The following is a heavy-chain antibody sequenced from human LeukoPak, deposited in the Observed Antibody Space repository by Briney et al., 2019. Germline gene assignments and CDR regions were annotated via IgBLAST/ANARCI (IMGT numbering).Heavy chain of an antibody. J-gene: IGHJ4*02. Sequence: SGGPLRLSCAASGFTFSSYEVNWVRQAPGRGVEGVSYNSDSGRPVYYADSGKGRFTISRDNAKNSLFLQMHSLSAEETAVYYCAGSQSALGAKTIDFRGQGTPGTVPS. D-gene: IGHD1-26*01. V-gene: IGHV3-48*03. CDR1: GFTFSSYE. CDR3: AGSQSALGAKTIDF. CDR2: NSDSGRPV.